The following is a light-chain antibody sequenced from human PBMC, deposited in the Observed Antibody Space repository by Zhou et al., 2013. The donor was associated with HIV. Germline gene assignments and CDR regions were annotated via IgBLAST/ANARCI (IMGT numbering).Light chain of an antibody. Sequence: EIVLTQSPGTLSLSPGERATLSCRASQSFSSSYLAWYQQKPGQAPRLLIYGTSTRATGIPARFSGSGSGTEFTLTISSMQSEDFAAYYCQQYDKWPLTFGGGTKVEIK. CDR1: QSFSSSY. CDR3: QQYDKWPLT. CDR2: GTS. J-gene: IGKJ4*01. V-gene: IGKV3-15*01.